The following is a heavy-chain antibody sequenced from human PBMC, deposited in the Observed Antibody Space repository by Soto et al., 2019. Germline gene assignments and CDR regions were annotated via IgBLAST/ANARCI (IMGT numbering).Heavy chain of an antibody. V-gene: IGHV4-30-2*01. J-gene: IGHJ6*02. CDR3: ARVFNPRGNRNRHYYGMDV. CDR1: GGSISSGGYS. Sequence: PSETLSLTCAVSGGSISSGGYSWSWIRQPPGKGLEWIGYIYHSGSTYYNPSLKSRVTISVDRSKNQFSLKLSSVTAADTAVYYCARVFNPRGNRNRHYYGMDVWGQGTTVTVSS. D-gene: IGHD3-16*01. CDR2: IYHSGST.